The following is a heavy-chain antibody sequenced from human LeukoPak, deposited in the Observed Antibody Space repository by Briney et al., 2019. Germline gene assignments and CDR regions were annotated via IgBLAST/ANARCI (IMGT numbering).Heavy chain of an antibody. CDR2: IYPGDSDT. J-gene: IGHJ4*02. Sequence: PGGSLRLSCKGSGYSFTSYWIGWVRQMPGKGLEWMGIIYPGDSDTRYSPSFQGQVTISADKSISTAYLQWSSLKASDTAMYYCARSMRPAYSGSYPDYWGQGTLVTVSS. CDR3: ARSMRPAYSGSYPDY. CDR1: GYSFTSYW. V-gene: IGHV5-51*01. D-gene: IGHD1-26*01.